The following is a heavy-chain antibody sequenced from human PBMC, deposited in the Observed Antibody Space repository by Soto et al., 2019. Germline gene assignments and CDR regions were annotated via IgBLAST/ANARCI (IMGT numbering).Heavy chain of an antibody. CDR3: AHRHGSSGSYYFDY. D-gene: IGHD3-10*01. V-gene: IGHV2-5*02. CDR1: GFSLSTSGVS. CDR2: IYWDGNK. Sequence: QITLKESGPTLVKPTQTLTLTCTFSGFSLSTSGVSVAWIRQPPGKALEWLALIYWDGNKRYSPSLESRLTITKDTSKNQVVLTMSYMDPVDTPTYYCAHRHGSSGSYYFDYWGPGTLVTVSS. J-gene: IGHJ4*02.